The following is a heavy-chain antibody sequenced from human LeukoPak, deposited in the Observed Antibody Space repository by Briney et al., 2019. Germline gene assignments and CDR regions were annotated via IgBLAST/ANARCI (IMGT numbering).Heavy chain of an antibody. Sequence: GGSLRLSCAASGFTFNTYGMHWVRQAPGKGLEWVAVIWSDGTHKYYSDSVKGRFTISRDNSKNTLYLEMNSLRVEDAAVYYCAKSNSESQTTVGNWGQGTLVTVSS. CDR2: IWSDGTHK. CDR3: AKSNSESQTTVGN. J-gene: IGHJ4*02. V-gene: IGHV3-33*06. CDR1: GFTFNTYG. D-gene: IGHD1-26*01.